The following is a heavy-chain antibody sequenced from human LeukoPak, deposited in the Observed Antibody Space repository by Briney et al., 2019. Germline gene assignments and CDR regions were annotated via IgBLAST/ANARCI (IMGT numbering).Heavy chain of an antibody. CDR1: GGTFSSYA. D-gene: IGHD5-12*01. J-gene: IGHJ6*02. Sequence: ASVKVSCKASGGTFSSYAISWVRQAPGQGLEWMGGIIPIFGTANYAQKFQGRVTITTDESTSTAYMELSSLRSEDTAVYYCARVSGYDWYYYYGMDVWGQGTTVTVSS. CDR3: ARVSGYDWYYYYGMDV. V-gene: IGHV1-69*05. CDR2: IIPIFGTA.